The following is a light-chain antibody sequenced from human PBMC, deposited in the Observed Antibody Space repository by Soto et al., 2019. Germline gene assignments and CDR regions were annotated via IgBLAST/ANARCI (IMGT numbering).Light chain of an antibody. V-gene: IGLV1-47*01. J-gene: IGLJ2*01. CDR1: SSNIGSNS. Sequence: QPVLTQPPSASGTPGQRVTISCSGSSSNIGSNSVYWYQQLPGTAPKLLIYQNNQRPSGVPDRFSGSKSGTSASLAISGLRSEDEADYYCATWDVSLSVVVFGGGTKLTVL. CDR3: ATWDVSLSVVV. CDR2: QNN.